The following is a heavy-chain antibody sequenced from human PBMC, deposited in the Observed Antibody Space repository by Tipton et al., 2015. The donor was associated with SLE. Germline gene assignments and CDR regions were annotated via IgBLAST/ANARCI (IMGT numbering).Heavy chain of an antibody. J-gene: IGHJ3*02. V-gene: IGHV4-34*01. D-gene: IGHD5-18*01. Sequence: TLSLTCVVYPGSFSNDYWSWIRQPPGKGLEWIGSIYYSGSTYYNPSLKSRVTISVDTSKNQFSLKLSSVTAADTAVYYCARAPMRRGYSYGYDAFDIWGQGTMVTVSS. CDR1: PGSFSNDY. CDR3: ARAPMRRGYSYGYDAFDI. CDR2: IYYSGST.